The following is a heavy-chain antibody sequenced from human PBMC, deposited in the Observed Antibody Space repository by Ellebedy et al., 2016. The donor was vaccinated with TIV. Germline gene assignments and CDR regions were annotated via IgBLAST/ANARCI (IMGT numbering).Heavy chain of an antibody. J-gene: IGHJ6*02. Sequence: SETLSLTXTVSGGSISSYYWSWIRQPPGKGLEWIGYIYYSGSTNYNPSLKSRVTISVDTSKNQFSLKLSSVTAADTAVYYCARDRIVATIPYGMDVWGQGTTVTVSS. CDR3: ARDRIVATIPYGMDV. CDR2: IYYSGST. V-gene: IGHV4-59*12. D-gene: IGHD5-12*01. CDR1: GGSISSYY.